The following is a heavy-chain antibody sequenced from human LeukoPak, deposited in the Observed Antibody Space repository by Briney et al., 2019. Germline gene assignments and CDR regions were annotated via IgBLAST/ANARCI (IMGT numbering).Heavy chain of an antibody. CDR2: IYPGDSDT. J-gene: IGHJ4*02. V-gene: IGHV5-51*01. Sequence: GESLKISCKGSGYSFTSDWISWVRQMAGKGVEGRGIIYPGDSDTRYSPSFQGQVTISADKSISSAYLQWSSLKASDTAMYYCATLSRDDYCFDYWGQGTLVPVSS. D-gene: IGHD1-1*01. CDR1: GYSFTSDW. CDR3: ATLSRDDYCFDY.